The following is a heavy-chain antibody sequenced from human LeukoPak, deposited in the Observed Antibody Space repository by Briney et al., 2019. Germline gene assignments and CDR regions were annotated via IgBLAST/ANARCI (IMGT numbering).Heavy chain of an antibody. Sequence: ASVKVSCKASGYTFTSYYMHWVRQAPGQGLEWMGIINPSGGSTSYAQKFQGRVTMTRDTSTSTVYMELSSLRSEDTAVYYCAREGRVLSSGWYRGNYYYGMDVWGQGTTVTVSS. J-gene: IGHJ6*02. CDR1: GYTFTSYY. CDR3: AREGRVLSSGWYRGNYYYGMDV. CDR2: INPSGGST. D-gene: IGHD6-19*01. V-gene: IGHV1-46*01.